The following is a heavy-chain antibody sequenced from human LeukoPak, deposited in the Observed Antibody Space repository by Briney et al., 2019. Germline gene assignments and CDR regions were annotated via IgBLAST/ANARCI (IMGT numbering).Heavy chain of an antibody. CDR3: ARVDYVDEGWGY. CDR1: GFTFDNYW. V-gene: IGHV3-7*01. J-gene: IGHJ4*02. Sequence: PGGSLRLSCAASGFTFDNYWMSWVRQAPGKGLEWVANIRQDGGAKNYMASVKGRFTISRDNAKNSLHLQLNSLRAEDTALYYCARVDYVDEGWGYWGQGTLVTVSS. CDR2: IRQDGGAK. D-gene: IGHD3-16*01.